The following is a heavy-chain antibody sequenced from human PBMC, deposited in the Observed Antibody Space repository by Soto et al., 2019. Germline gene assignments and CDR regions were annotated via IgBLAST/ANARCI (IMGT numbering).Heavy chain of an antibody. CDR3: ARQEDEAGTSCYAFDY. J-gene: IGHJ4*02. CDR2: IYYSGST. CDR1: GGSISSSSYY. Sequence: SETLSLTCTVSGGSISSSSYYWSWIRQPPWKGLEWIGSIYYSGSTYYNPSLKSRVTISVDTSKNQFSLKLSSVTAADTAVYYCARQEDEAGTSCYAFDYWGQGXLVTVSS. D-gene: IGHD2-2*01. V-gene: IGHV4-39*01.